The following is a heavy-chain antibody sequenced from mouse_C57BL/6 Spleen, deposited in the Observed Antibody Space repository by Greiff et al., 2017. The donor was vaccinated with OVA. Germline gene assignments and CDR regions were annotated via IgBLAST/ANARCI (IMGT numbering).Heavy chain of an antibody. CDR1: GFTFSSYT. V-gene: IGHV5-9*03. J-gene: IGHJ3*01. CDR2: ISSGGGNT. Sequence: EVQVVESGGGLVKPGGSLKLSCAASGFTFSSYTMSWVRQTPEKRLEWVATISSGGGNTYYPDSVKGRFTISRDNAKNTLYLQMSSLRSEDTALYYCARSSIAYWGQGTLVTVSA. CDR3: ARSSIAY.